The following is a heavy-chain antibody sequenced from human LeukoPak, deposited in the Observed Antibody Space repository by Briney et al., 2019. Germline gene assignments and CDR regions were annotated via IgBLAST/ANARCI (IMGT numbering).Heavy chain of an antibody. CDR1: GFTFSNYW. Sequence: GGSLRLSCAASGFTFSNYWMTWVRQAPGKGLEWVSTISGGGQNTYYADSVKGRFTISRDSFKNTLYLEMNSLGAEDTAVYYCANFYSSGWYRDYWGQGTLVTVSS. D-gene: IGHD6-19*01. CDR3: ANFYSSGWYRDY. V-gene: IGHV3-23*01. CDR2: ISGGGQNT. J-gene: IGHJ4*02.